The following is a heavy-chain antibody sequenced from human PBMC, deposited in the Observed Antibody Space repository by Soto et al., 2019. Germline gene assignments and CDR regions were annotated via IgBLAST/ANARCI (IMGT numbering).Heavy chain of an antibody. J-gene: IGHJ6*02. CDR3: ASQYYDFWSGYYTGPYYGMDV. Sequence: PGGSLRLSCAASGFTFSSYGMHWVRQAPGKGLEWVAVISYDGSTKYYADSVKGRFNISRDNSKNTLYLQMNSLRAEDTAVYYCASQYYDFWSGYYTGPYYGMDVWGQGTTVTVSS. CDR2: ISYDGSTK. CDR1: GFTFSSYG. V-gene: IGHV3-30*03. D-gene: IGHD3-3*01.